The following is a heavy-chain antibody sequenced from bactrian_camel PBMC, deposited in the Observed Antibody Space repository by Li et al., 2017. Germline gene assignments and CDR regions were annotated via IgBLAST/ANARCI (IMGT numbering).Heavy chain of an antibody. J-gene: IGHJ4*01. D-gene: IGHD3*01. V-gene: IGHV3S1*01. CDR2: IDTGDGST. CDR1: GYTFNTYS. Sequence: HVQLVESGGGSALAGGSVRLSCAASGYTFNTYSWFRQAPGQEREGVAAIDTGDGSTYYLNSVEGRFTISHDNAKNTLYLQMNSLKPEDTAVYYCALGSSRQATMTARGKGTQVTVS.